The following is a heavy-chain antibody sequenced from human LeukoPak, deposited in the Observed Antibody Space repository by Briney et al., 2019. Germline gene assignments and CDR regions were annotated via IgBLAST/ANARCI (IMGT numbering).Heavy chain of an antibody. CDR1: GGSISSSSYY. CDR2: IYYSGST. D-gene: IGHD3-10*01. J-gene: IGHJ4*02. V-gene: IGHV4-39*01. Sequence: SETLSLTCTVSGGSISSSSYYWGWIRQPPGKGLEWIRSIYYSGSTYYNPSLKSRVTISVDTSKNQFSLKLSSVTAADTAVYYCARLYYYGSGRDPFDYWGQGTLVTVSS. CDR3: ARLYYYGSGRDPFDY.